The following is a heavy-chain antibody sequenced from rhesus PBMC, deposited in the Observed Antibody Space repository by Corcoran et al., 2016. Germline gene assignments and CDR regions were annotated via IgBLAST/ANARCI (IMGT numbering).Heavy chain of an antibody. J-gene: IGHJ4*01. CDR2: IFGSLGST. D-gene: IGHD3-34*01. V-gene: IGHV4S7*01. CDR3: ARRDLTGDGFDF. CDR1: GGSISGSYG. Sequence: QVQLQEAGPGLVKPSETLSLTCAVSGGSISGSYGWSWIRQPPGKGLEWIGHIFGSLGSTYYNPSLKSRVTISRDTSKNQFSLKLSSVTAADTAVYYCARRDLTGDGFDFWGQGVLVTVSS.